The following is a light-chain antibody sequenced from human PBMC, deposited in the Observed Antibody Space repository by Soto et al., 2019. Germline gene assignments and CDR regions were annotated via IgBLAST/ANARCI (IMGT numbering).Light chain of an antibody. CDR2: DVT. V-gene: IGLV2-14*03. J-gene: IGLJ1*01. CDR1: SSDVGSYNY. CDR3: SSYTRSNSYV. Sequence: QSVLTQPASVSGSPGQWTTISCTGTSSDVGSYNYVSWYQHHPGKAPKLVIYDVTNRPSGVSNRFSGSKSGNTASLTISGLQTEDEADYYCSSYTRSNSYVFGTGTKVTVL.